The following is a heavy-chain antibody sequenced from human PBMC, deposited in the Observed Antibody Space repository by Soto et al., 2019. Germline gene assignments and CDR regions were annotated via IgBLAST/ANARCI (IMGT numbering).Heavy chain of an antibody. J-gene: IGHJ3*02. D-gene: IGHD2-8*01. CDR3: ARVSCTNGVCYRPRGAFDI. CDR1: GYTFTSYA. V-gene: IGHV1-3*01. Sequence: GASVKVSCKASGYTFTSYAMHWVRQAPGQRLEWMGWINAGNGNTKYSQKYQGRVTITRDTSASTAYMKQSSLRSEDMAVYYCARVSCTNGVCYRPRGAFDIWGQGTMVTVSS. CDR2: INAGNGNT.